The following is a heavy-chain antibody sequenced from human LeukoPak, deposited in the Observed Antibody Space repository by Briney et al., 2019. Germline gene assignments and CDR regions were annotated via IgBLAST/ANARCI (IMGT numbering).Heavy chain of an antibody. CDR1: GFSFSSYA. CDR2: ISDSGGST. CDR3: AKDRTTGSGWYRYFDY. Sequence: SGGSLRLSCAASGFSFSSYAMNWVRQAPGKGLEWVSAISDSGGSTYYANSVKGRFTISRDNSKNTLYLQLDSLRAEDTAVYFCAKDRTTGSGWYRYFDYWGQGTLVAVSS. D-gene: IGHD6-19*01. V-gene: IGHV3-23*01. J-gene: IGHJ4*02.